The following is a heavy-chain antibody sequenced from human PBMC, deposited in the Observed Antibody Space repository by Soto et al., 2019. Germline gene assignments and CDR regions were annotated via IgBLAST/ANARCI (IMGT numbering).Heavy chain of an antibody. V-gene: IGHV3-23*01. CDR2: ISGSGGST. D-gene: IGHD3-3*01. CDR1: GFTFSSYA. J-gene: IGHJ5*02. CDR3: AKDKAFGVVSPNWLAP. Sequence: GSLRLSCAASGFTFSSYAMSWVRQAPGKGLEWVSAISGSGGSTYYADSVKGRFTISRDNSKNTLYLQMNSLRAEDTAVYYCAKDKAFGVVSPNWLAPWGQGTLVTVSS.